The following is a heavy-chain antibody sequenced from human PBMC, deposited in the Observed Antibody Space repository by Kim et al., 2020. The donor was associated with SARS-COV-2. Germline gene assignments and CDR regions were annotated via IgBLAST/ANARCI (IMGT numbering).Heavy chain of an antibody. CDR3: AKGGYSHDAFDI. CDR2: T. V-gene: IGHV1-46*01. Sequence: TRDAQRFQGRITVTRDTSTSTVYMELSSLRSEDTAVYYCAKGGYSHDAFDIWGQGTMVTVSS. D-gene: IGHD3-22*01. J-gene: IGHJ3*02.